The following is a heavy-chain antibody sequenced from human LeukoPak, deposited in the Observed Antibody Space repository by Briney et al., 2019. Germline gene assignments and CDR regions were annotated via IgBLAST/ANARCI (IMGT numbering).Heavy chain of an antibody. J-gene: IGHJ3*02. CDR3: ARPLRTAGTRPGAFDI. CDR2: INPSGGST. CDR1: GYTFTSYD. Sequence: ASVKVSCKASGYTFTSYDINWVRQATGQGLEWMGIINPSGGSTSYAQKFQGRVTMTRDTSTSTVYMELSSLRSEDTAVYYCARPLRTAGTRPGAFDIWGQGTMVTVSS. V-gene: IGHV1-46*01. D-gene: IGHD6-13*01.